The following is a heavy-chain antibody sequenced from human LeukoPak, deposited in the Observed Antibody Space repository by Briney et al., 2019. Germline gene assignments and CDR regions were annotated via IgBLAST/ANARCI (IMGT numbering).Heavy chain of an antibody. D-gene: IGHD2-21*02. J-gene: IGHJ4*02. V-gene: IGHV4-34*01. CDR1: GGSFSGYY. CDR3: ARGDYCGGDCYLPDY. Sequence: SSETLSLTGAVYGGSFSGYYWSWIRQPPGKGLEWIGEINHSGSTNYNPSLKSRVTISVDTSKNQFSLKLSSVTAADTAVYYCARGDYCGGDCYLPDYWGQGTLVTVSS. CDR2: INHSGST.